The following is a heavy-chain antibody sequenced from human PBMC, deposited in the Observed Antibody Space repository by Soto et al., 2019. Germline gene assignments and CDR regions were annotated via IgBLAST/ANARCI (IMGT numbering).Heavy chain of an antibody. CDR3: AIHGYNEGGGYFGY. J-gene: IGHJ4*02. CDR2: IYSGGST. Sequence: EVQLVESGGGLVQPGGSLRLSCAASGVTVSSNYMSWVRQAPGKGLEWVSVIYSGGSTYYADSVKGRITISRDNSKNTQYLQMISLRAEDTAVYYCAIHGYNEGGGYFGYWGQGTLVTVSS. D-gene: IGHD5-18*01. V-gene: IGHV3-66*04. CDR1: GVTVSSNY.